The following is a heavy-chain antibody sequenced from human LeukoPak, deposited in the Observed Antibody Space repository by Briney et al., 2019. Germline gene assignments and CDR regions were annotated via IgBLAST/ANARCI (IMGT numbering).Heavy chain of an antibody. CDR1: GYTLTESS. J-gene: IGHJ3*02. D-gene: IGHD5-18*01. Sequence: ASVKVSCKVSGYTLTESSMHWVRQAPGKGLEWMGGFDPEDGETIYAQKFQGRVTMTEDTSTDTAYMELSSLRSEDTAVYYCATVGTYSYGYFAAFDIWGQGTMVTVSS. CDR3: ATVGTYSYGYFAAFDI. CDR2: FDPEDGET. V-gene: IGHV1-24*01.